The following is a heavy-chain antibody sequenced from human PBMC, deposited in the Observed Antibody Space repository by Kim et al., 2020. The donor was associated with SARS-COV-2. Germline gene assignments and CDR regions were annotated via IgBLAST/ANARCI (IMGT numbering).Heavy chain of an antibody. V-gene: IGHV3-30*18. CDR2: ISYDGSNK. D-gene: IGHD3-16*01. CDR3: AKDPGLGELLDNWFDP. CDR1: GFTFSSYG. J-gene: IGHJ5*02. Sequence: GGSLRLSCAASGFTFSSYGMHWVRQAPGKGLEWVAVISYDGSNKYYADSVKGRFTISRDNSKNTLYLQMNSLRAEDTAVYYCAKDPGLGELLDNWFDPWGQGTLVTVSS.